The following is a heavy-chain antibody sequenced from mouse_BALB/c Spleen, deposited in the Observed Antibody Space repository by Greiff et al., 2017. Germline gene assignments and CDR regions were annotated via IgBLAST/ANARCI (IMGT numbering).Heavy chain of an antibody. V-gene: IGHV1-7*01. CDR1: GYTFTSYW. J-gene: IGHJ2*01. CDR2: INPSTGYT. Sequence: QVQLKQSGAELAKPGASVKMSCKASGYTFTSYWMHWVKQRPGQGLEWIGYINPSTGYTEYNQKFKDKATLTADKSSSTAYMQLSSLTSEDSAVYYCARPSMITTSDYYFDYWGQGTTLTVSS. CDR3: ARPSMITTSDYYFDY. D-gene: IGHD2-4*01.